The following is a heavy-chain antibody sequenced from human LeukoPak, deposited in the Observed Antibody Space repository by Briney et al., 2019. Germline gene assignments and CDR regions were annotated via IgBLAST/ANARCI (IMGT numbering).Heavy chain of an antibody. Sequence: PGGSLRLSCAASGFTFSSYAMSWVRQAPGKGLEWVSAISGSGGSTYYADSVKGRFTISRDNAKNSLYLQMNSLRDEDTAVYYCASSVAAPPYFDYWGQGTLVTVSS. CDR1: GFTFSSYA. D-gene: IGHD6-6*01. CDR2: ISGSGGST. J-gene: IGHJ4*02. V-gene: IGHV3-23*01. CDR3: ASSVAAPPYFDY.